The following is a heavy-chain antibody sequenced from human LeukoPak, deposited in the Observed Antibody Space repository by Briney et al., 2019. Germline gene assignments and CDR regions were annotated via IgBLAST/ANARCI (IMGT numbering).Heavy chain of an antibody. CDR2: IKTDGTIT. CDR3: ARGGGANYNMDV. J-gene: IGHJ6*03. V-gene: IGHV3-74*01. Sequence: GGSLRLSCAASGFTFSTYWMHWVRQAPGKGLVWVSRIKTDGTITTYADSVKGRFTISRDNAKSTLYLQMNSLRVEDTAAYYCARGGGANYNMDVWGKGTTVTVSS. CDR1: GFTFSTYW. D-gene: IGHD3-16*01.